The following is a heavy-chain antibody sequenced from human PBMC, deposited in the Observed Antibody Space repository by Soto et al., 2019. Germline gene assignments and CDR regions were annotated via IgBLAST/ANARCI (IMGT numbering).Heavy chain of an antibody. CDR3: AEGPPYSSSDFDY. J-gene: IGHJ4*02. Sequence: QVQLVQSGAEVKKPGASVKVSCKASGYTCTSYDINWVRQATGQGLEWMGWMNPNSGNTGYAQKFQGRVTMTRNTSIGRVYRALSSLRSEDTVVYHCAEGPPYSSSDFDYWSQGTLVTVSS. V-gene: IGHV1-8*01. D-gene: IGHD6-6*01. CDR1: GYTCTSYD. CDR2: MNPNSGNT.